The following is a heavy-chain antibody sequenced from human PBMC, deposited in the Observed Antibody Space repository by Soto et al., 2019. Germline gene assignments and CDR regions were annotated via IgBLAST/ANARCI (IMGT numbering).Heavy chain of an antibody. CDR2: ISYDGSNK. CDR3: ARDSLQWELLRGDFDY. J-gene: IGHJ4*02. D-gene: IGHD1-26*01. Sequence: GGSLRLSCAASGFTFSSYAMHWVRQAPGKGLEWVAVISYDGSNKYYADSVKGRFTISRDNSKNTLYLQMNNLRAEDTAVYFCARDSLQWELLRGDFDYWGQGTLVTVSS. V-gene: IGHV3-30-3*01. CDR1: GFTFSSYA.